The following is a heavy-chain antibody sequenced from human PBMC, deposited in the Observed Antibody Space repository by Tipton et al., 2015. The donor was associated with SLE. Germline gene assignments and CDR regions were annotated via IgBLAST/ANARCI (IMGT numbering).Heavy chain of an antibody. Sequence: TLSLTCTVSGGSISSYYWSWIRQPPGKGLEWIGYIYYSGSTNYNPSLKSRVTMSVDTSKNQFSLKLSSVTAADTAVYYCARLDDSSGFDYWGQGTLITVSS. CDR3: ARLDDSSGFDY. CDR2: IYYSGST. V-gene: IGHV4-59*12. D-gene: IGHD3-22*01. J-gene: IGHJ4*02. CDR1: GGSISSYY.